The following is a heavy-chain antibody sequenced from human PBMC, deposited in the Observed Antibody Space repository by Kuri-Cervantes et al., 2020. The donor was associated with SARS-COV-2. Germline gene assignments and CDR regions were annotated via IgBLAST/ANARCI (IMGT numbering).Heavy chain of an antibody. J-gene: IGHJ4*02. CDR3: ARDDFSYGSNHFDI. D-gene: IGHD6-13*01. CDR1: GGYVNRGSYY. CDR2: MYYNVKT. Sequence: SETLSLTCSISGGYVNRGSYYWTWIRQAPGKGLEWIACMYYNVKTTYNPSLKSRVTISADTSKNQFSLKLTSVTAADTAVYYCARDDFSYGSNHFDIWGQEILVTVSS. V-gene: IGHV4-61*01.